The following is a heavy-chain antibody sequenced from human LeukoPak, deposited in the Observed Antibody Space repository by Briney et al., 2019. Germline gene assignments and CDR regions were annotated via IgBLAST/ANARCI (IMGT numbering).Heavy chain of an antibody. V-gene: IGHV4-59*01. CDR2: IYYSGNT. Sequence: SETLSLTCTVSGGSISGYYWSWIRQPPGKGLEWIGYIYYSGNTNYNPSLKSRVTISVDTSKNQFSLKLSSVTAADTAVYYCARLRNHDSSGYYSFDYWGQGTLVTVSS. J-gene: IGHJ4*02. D-gene: IGHD3-22*01. CDR1: GGSISGYY. CDR3: ARLRNHDSSGYYSFDY.